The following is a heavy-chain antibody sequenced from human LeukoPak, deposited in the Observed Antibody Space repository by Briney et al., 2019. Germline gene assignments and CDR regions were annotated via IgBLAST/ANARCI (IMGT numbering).Heavy chain of an antibody. J-gene: IGHJ4*02. V-gene: IGHV3-23*01. CDR2: ISGSGGST. CDR3: AKESSGGSSDYYFYY. Sequence: GGSLRLFCAASGFTFSSYAMSWVRQAPGQGLEWVSGISGSGGSTDHADSVKGRFTISRDNSKNTVYLQMNSLRAEDTAVYHCAKESSGGSSDYYFYYWGQGTLVTVSS. CDR1: GFTFSSYA. D-gene: IGHD2-15*01.